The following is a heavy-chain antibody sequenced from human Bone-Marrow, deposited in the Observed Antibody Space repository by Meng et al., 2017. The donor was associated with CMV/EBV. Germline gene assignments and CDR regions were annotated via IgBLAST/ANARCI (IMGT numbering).Heavy chain of an antibody. CDR2: IKQDGSEK. CDR1: GFTFSSYW. Sequence: GGYLRLSCAAAGFTFSSYWMSWVRQAPGKGLEWVANIKQDGSEKSYVDSVKGRFTISRDNAKNSLYLQMNSLRAEDTAVYYCARGPNSYLAVDYWGQGTLVTVSS. CDR3: ARGPNSYLAVDY. J-gene: IGHJ4*02. D-gene: IGHD1-26*01. V-gene: IGHV3-7*01.